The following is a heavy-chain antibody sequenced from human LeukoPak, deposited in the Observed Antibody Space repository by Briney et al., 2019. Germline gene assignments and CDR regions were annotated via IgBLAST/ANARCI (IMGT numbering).Heavy chain of an antibody. CDR2: ISSSSSYI. Sequence: PGGSLRLSCAASGFTVSSNYMSWVRQAPGKGLEWVSSISSSSSYIYYADSVKGRFTISRDNSKNTLYLQMNSLRAEDTAVYYCAKDLTASRVGATRGDYWGQGTLVTVSS. D-gene: IGHD1-26*01. CDR3: AKDLTASRVGATRGDY. CDR1: GFTVSSNY. J-gene: IGHJ4*02. V-gene: IGHV3-21*01.